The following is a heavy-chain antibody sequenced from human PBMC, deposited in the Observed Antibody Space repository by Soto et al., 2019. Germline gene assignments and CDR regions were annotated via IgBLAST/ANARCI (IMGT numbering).Heavy chain of an antibody. CDR1: GYTLTELS. CDR3: ATDRSSSPLDAFDI. CDR2: FDPEDGET. J-gene: IGHJ3*02. V-gene: IGHV1-24*01. D-gene: IGHD6-6*01. Sequence: ASVKVSCKVSGYTLTELSMHWVRQAPGKGLEWMGGFDPEDGETIYAQKFQGRVTMTEDTSTDTAYMELSSLRSEDTAVYYCATDRSSSPLDAFDIWGQGTMVTVSS.